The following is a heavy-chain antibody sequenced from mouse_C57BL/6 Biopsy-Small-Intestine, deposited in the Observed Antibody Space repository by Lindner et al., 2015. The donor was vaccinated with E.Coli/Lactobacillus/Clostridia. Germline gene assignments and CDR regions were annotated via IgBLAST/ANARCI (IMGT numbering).Heavy chain of an antibody. Sequence: VQLQESGPELVKPGASVKISCKASGYTFTDYYMNWVRQSHGKSLEWIGDINPNNGGTTYNEKFKGKATLTVDKSSSTAYMELRSLTSEDSAFYYCARYGSDWHFDVWGTGTTVTVSS. CDR1: GYTFTDYY. CDR2: INPNNGGT. V-gene: IGHV1-26*01. CDR3: ARYGSDWHFDV. D-gene: IGHD1-1*01. J-gene: IGHJ1*03.